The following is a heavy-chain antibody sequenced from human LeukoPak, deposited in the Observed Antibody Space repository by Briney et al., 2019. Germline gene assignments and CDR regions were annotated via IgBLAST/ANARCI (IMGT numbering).Heavy chain of an antibody. V-gene: IGHV5-51*01. CDR2: IYPGDSDT. CDR3: ARRTSSSWYGGLYYYYYMDV. CDR1: GYSFTSYW. J-gene: IGHJ6*03. D-gene: IGHD6-13*01. Sequence: GESLKISCKGSGYSFTSYWIGWVRQMPGKGLEWMGIIYPGDSDTRYSPSFQGQVTISADKSIGTAYLQWSSLKASDTAMYYCARRTSSSWYGGLYYYYYMDVWGKGTTVTVSS.